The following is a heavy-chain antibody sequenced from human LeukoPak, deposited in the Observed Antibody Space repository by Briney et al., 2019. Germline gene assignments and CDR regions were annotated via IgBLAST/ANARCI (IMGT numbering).Heavy chain of an antibody. J-gene: IGHJ3*02. Sequence: GASVKVSCKASGCTFTSYYMHWVRQAPGQGLEWMGIINPSGGSTSYAQKFQGRVTMTRDTSTSTVYMERSSLRSEDTAVYYCARRAVSIDAFDIWGQGTMVTVSS. CDR3: ARRAVSIDAFDI. D-gene: IGHD6-25*01. CDR2: INPSGGST. CDR1: GCTFTSYY. V-gene: IGHV1-46*01.